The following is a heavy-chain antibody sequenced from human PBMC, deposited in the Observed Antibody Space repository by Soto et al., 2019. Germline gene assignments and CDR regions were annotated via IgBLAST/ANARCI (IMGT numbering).Heavy chain of an antibody. CDR3: ARGLYSGSYLRSNWFDP. D-gene: IGHD1-26*01. CDR2: INHSGST. J-gene: IGHJ5*02. Sequence: PSETLSLTCAVYGGSFSGCYWSWIRQPPGKGLEWIGEINHSGSTNYNPSLKSRVTISVDTSKNQFSLMLSSVTAADTAVYYCARGLYSGSYLRSNWFDPWGQGTLVTVSS. CDR1: GGSFSGCY. V-gene: IGHV4-34*01.